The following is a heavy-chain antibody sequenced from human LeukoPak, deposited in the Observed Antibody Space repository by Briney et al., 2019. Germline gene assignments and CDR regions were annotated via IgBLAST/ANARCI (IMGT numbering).Heavy chain of an antibody. CDR2: IYSSGST. J-gene: IGHJ4*02. CDR3: ARMIAARREFDY. V-gene: IGHV3-66*01. D-gene: IGHD6-6*01. CDR1: EFTVSSNH. Sequence: GGSLRLSCAASEFTVSSNHMSWVRQAPGKGLEWVSLIYSSGSTYYTDSVKGRFTISRDSSKNTLYLQMNSLRVEDTAVYYCARMIAARREFDYWGQGTLVTVSS.